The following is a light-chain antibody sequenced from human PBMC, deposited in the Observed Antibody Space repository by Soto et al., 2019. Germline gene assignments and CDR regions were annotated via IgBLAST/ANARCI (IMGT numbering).Light chain of an antibody. Sequence: PGETATLSCGASQRVPANYLAWYQQKPGLAPRPLIYDASRRATGIPDRFSGSGSGTDFTLTISRLVPEDFAVYYCLQYGNSLSFGGGTKVEIK. J-gene: IGKJ4*01. V-gene: IGKV3D-20*01. CDR1: QRVPANY. CDR2: DAS. CDR3: LQYGNSLS.